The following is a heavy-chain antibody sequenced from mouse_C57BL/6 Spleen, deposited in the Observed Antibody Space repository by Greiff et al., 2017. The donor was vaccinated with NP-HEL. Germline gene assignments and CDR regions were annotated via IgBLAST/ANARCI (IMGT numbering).Heavy chain of an antibody. CDR1: GYSFTDYN. D-gene: IGHD2-4*01. CDR3: ASHYDYDGDYYAMDY. CDR2: INPNYGTT. J-gene: IGHJ4*01. Sequence: VQLQQSGPELVKPGASVKISCKASGYSFTDYNMNWVKQSNGKSLEWIGVINPNYGTTSYNQKFKGKATLTVDQSSSTAYMQLNSLTSEDSAVYYCASHYDYDGDYYAMDYWGQGTSVTVSS. V-gene: IGHV1-39*01.